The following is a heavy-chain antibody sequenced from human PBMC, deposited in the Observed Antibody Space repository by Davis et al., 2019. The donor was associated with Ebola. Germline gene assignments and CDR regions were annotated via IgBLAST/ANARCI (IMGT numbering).Heavy chain of an antibody. CDR3: TRDGSGSGDEYIYYYYGMDV. V-gene: IGHV1-18*01. CDR1: GYTFTSYG. CDR2: ISAYNGNT. D-gene: IGHD3-10*01. Sequence: ASVKVSCKASGYTFTSYGISWVRQAPGQGLEWMGWISAYNGNTNYAQKLQGRVTMTTDTSTSTAYMELRSLRSEDTAVYYCTRDGSGSGDEYIYYYYGMDVWGQGTTVTVSS. J-gene: IGHJ6*02.